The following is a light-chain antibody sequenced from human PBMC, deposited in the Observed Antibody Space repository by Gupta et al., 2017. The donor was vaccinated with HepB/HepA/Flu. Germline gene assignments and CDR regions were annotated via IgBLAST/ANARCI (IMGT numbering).Light chain of an antibody. CDR3: AAWDDSLNSWV. V-gene: IGLV1-44*01. Sequence: LLSLPLSPSRTPGQGVTVSCSGSSTNIGSNAVNWYQQLPGTAPKVLIYSNNQRPSGVPERFSGSKSGTSATLAISGLQAEDEADYYCAAWDDSLNSWVFGGGTKLTVL. CDR1: STNIGSNA. CDR2: SNN. J-gene: IGLJ3*02.